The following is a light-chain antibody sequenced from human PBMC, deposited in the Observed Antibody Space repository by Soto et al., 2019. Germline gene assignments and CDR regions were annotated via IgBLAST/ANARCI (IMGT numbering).Light chain of an antibody. V-gene: IGLV2-8*01. CDR3: SSSAGSARIL. CDR1: SSDVGGYNY. J-gene: IGLJ2*01. CDR2: EVS. Sequence: QSVLTQPPSASGSPGQSVTISCTGTSSDVGGYNYVSWYQQHPDKAPTLIIYEVSKRPSGVPDRFSGSKSGNTASLTVSGLQADDDAAYYCSSSAGSARILFGAGTKLTVL.